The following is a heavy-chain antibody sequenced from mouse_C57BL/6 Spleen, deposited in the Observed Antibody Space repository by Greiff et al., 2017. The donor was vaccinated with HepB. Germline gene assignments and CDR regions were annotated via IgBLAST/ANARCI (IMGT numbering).Heavy chain of an antibody. CDR3: ARLEDY. J-gene: IGHJ2*01. Sequence: VQLQQSGPELVKPGASVKISCKASGYTFTDYYMNWVKQSHGKSLEWIGDINPNNGGTSYNQKFKGKATLTVDKSSSTAYMELRSLTSGDSAVYYCARLEDYWGQGTTLTVSS. D-gene: IGHD3-1*01. CDR1: GYTFTDYY. V-gene: IGHV1-26*01. CDR2: INPNNGGT.